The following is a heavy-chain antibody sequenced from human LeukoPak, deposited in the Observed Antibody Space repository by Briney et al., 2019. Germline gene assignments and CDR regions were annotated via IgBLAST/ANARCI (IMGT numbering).Heavy chain of an antibody. CDR2: IKHDGSEK. J-gene: IGHJ5*02. Sequence: GGSLRLSCAASGFTFSTSWMSWARQAPGKGLEWVANIKHDGSEKNFVDSVKGRFTISRDNANNSLFLQINNVRDEDTATYYCAREGQYDFWSGLKWFDPWGQGTLVIVSS. V-gene: IGHV3-7*01. CDR3: AREGQYDFWSGLKWFDP. D-gene: IGHD3-3*01. CDR1: GFTFSTSW.